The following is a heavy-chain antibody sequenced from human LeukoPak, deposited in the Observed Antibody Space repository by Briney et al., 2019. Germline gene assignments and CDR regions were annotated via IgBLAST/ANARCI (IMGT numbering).Heavy chain of an antibody. D-gene: IGHD3-10*01. CDR2: IYYSGST. V-gene: IGHV4-59*01. CDR3: ARVRSGYYYYMDV. J-gene: IGHJ6*03. CDR1: GGSISSYY. Sequence: PSETLSLTCTVSGGSISSYYWSWIRQPPGKGLEWIGYIYYSGSTNYNPSLKSRVTISLDTSKNQFSLRLNSVTAADTAIYYCARVRSGYYYYMDVWGKGTTVTISS.